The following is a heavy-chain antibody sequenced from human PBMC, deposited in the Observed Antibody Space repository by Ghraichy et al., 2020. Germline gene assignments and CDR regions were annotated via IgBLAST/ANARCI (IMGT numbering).Heavy chain of an antibody. CDR2: ISSSGSTI. Sequence: GGSLRLSCAASGFTFSDYYMSWIRQAPGKGLEWVSYISSSGSTIYYADSVKGRFTISRDNAKNSLYLQMNSLRAEDTAVYYCARVPGGGAKYLFTLDYWGQGTLVTVSS. V-gene: IGHV3-11*01. J-gene: IGHJ4*02. CDR3: ARVPGGGAKYLFTLDY. D-gene: IGHD1-14*01. CDR1: GFTFSDYY.